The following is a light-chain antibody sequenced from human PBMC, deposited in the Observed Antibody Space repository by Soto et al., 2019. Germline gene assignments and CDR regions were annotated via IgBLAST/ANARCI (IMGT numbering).Light chain of an antibody. CDR2: GAS. Sequence: DIVLTQSPDTLSWSPGERATLSCRASQSLSTGSLAWYQQKPGQAPRLLIYGASTRATGIPDRFSGSGSGADLTHSISRLETEDFAVYFCHQYGNTLWTFGKGTKVEI. CDR1: QSLSTGS. J-gene: IGKJ1*01. V-gene: IGKV3-20*01. CDR3: HQYGNTLWT.